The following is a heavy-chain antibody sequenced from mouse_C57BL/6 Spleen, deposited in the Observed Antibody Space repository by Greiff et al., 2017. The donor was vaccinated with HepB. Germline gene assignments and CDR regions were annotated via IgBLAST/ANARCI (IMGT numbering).Heavy chain of an antibody. Sequence: VQGVESGPELVKPGASVKISCKASGYAFSSSWMNWVKQRPGKGLEWIGRIYPGDGDTNYNGKFKGKATLTADKSSSTAYMQLSSLTSEDSAVYFCARSGAITTSYWYFDVWGTGTTVTVSS. V-gene: IGHV1-82*01. D-gene: IGHD1-1*01. CDR3: ARSGAITTSYWYFDV. J-gene: IGHJ1*03. CDR2: IYPGDGDT. CDR1: GYAFSSSW.